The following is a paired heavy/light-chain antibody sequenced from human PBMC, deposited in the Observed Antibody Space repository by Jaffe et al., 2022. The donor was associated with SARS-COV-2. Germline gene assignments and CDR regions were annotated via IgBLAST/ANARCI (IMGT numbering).Light chain of an antibody. J-gene: IGKJ1*01. Sequence: DIVMTQSPDSLAVSLGERATINCKSSQSILYSSNNKNYLAWYQQKPGQPPKLLISWASTRASGVPDRFSGSGSGTDFTLTISGLQAEDVAVYYCHQYYHTPRTFGQGTKVEVK. CDR2: WAS. V-gene: IGKV4-1*01. CDR3: HQYYHTPRT. CDR1: QSILYSSNNKNY.
Heavy chain of an antibody. CDR2: MKEDGGEI. CDR3: GRGWAEIDF. CDR1: GFTFGTYW. D-gene: IGHD6-13*01. J-gene: IGHJ4*02. V-gene: IGHV3-7*03. Sequence: EVQLVESGGGLVQPGGSLRLSCAASGFTFGTYWMTWVRQAPGKGLEWVANMKEDGGEIYYLDSVKGRFTISRDNAKNSLYLQMNSLRVEDTAVYYCGRGWAEIDFWGQGTLVTVSS.